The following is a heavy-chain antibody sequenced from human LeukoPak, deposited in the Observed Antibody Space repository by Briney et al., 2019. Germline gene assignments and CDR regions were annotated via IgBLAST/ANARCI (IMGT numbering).Heavy chain of an antibody. J-gene: IGHJ4*02. CDR1: GFTFSSFW. CDR2: IKQDGSER. CDR3: ARGGTRGYSPVDY. D-gene: IGHD5-18*01. V-gene: IGHV3-7*03. Sequence: GGSLRLSCAASGFTFSSFWMNWVRQAPGKGREWVANIKQDGSERNYVDSVKGRSTISRDNAKNSLFLQMNSLRGEDTAVYYCARGGTRGYSPVDYWGQGILVTVSS.